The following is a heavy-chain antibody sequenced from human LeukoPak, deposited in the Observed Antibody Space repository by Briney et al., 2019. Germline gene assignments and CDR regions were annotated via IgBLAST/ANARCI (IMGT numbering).Heavy chain of an antibody. Sequence: SETLSLTCAVYGGSFSGYYWRWIRQPPGKGREWIGEINHSGSTNYNPSLKSRVTISVDTSKNQFSLKLSSVTAADTAVYYCARGAATVVTRAYYYYGMDVWGQGTTVTVSS. V-gene: IGHV4-34*01. CDR1: GGSFSGYY. CDR3: ARGAATVVTRAYYYYGMDV. J-gene: IGHJ6*02. D-gene: IGHD2-15*01. CDR2: INHSGST.